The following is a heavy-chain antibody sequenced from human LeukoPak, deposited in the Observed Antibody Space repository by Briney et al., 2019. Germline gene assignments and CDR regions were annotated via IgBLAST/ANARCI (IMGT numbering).Heavy chain of an antibody. J-gene: IGHJ5*02. D-gene: IGHD2/OR15-2a*01. CDR1: GGSISSYY. CDR2: IYYTGST. V-gene: IGHV4-59*01. Sequence: PSETLSLTCTVSGGSISSYYWSWIRQPPGKGLEWIGYIYYTGSTNHNPSLKSRVTVSIDTSKNQFSLKLSSVTAADTAIYYCVRHVDPNMSMYNWLDPWGQGTLVTVSS. CDR3: VRHVDPNMSMYNWLDP.